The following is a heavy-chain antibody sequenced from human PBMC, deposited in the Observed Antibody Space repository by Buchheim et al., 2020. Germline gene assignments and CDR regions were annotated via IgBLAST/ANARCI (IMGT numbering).Heavy chain of an antibody. CDR3: ATPYYYNNDDPFDM. V-gene: IGHV5-51*01. J-gene: IGHJ3*02. Sequence: EVHLVQSGAEVKKPGESLKISCQGSGYSFSTYWIGWVRQLPGKGLEWMGIIYPDDSDTRYSPSFQGRVTISADKSISAAYLQWSSLKASDTAMYYCATPYYYNNDDPFDMWGQGT. CDR1: GYSFSTYW. D-gene: IGHD3-22*01. CDR2: IYPDDSDT.